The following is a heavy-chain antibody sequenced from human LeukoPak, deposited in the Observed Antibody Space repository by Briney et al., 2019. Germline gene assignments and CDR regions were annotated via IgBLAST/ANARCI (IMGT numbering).Heavy chain of an antibody. V-gene: IGHV1-46*01. D-gene: IGHD6-13*01. CDR1: GYTFTSYY. Sequence: GASVKVSCKASGYTFTSYYMHWVRQAPGQGLEWMGIINPSGGSTIYAQKFQGRVTMTEDTSTDTAYMELSSLRSEDTAVYYCATGVAAAGPFDYWGQGTLVTVSS. CDR3: ATGVAAAGPFDY. J-gene: IGHJ4*02. CDR2: INPSGGST.